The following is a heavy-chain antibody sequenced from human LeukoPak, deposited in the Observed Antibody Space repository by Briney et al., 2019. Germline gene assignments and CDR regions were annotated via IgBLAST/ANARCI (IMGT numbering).Heavy chain of an antibody. J-gene: IGHJ4*02. CDR2: INYSGST. CDR1: GGSFSGYY. V-gene: IGHV4-34*01. D-gene: IGHD3-22*01. CDR3: ARGKDYYDSSGYTDY. Sequence: SETLSLTCAVYGGSFSGYYWSRVRQPPGKGLEWIGEINYSGSTNYNPSLKSRVTISVDTSKNQFSLKLSSVTAADTAVYYCARGKDYYDSSGYTDYWGQGTLVTVSS.